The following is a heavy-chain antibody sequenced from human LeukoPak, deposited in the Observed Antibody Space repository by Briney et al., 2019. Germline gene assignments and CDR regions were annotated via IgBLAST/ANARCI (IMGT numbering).Heavy chain of an antibody. D-gene: IGHD1-26*01. V-gene: IGHV3-23*01. CDR2: ISGSGGST. Sequence: PGGSLRLSCAASGFTFSSYAMSWVRQAPGKGLEWVSAISGSGGSTYYADSVKGRFTISRDNSKNSLYLQMNSLRAEDTAVYYCAASGSYFGTFDYWGQGTLVTVSS. CDR3: AASGSYFGTFDY. CDR1: GFTFSSYA. J-gene: IGHJ4*02.